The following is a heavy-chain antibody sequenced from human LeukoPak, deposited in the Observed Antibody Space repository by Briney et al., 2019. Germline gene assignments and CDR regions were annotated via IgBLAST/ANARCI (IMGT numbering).Heavy chain of an antibody. CDR2: IYYSGST. CDR3: ARGATGYSSSWYEDWFDP. J-gene: IGHJ5*02. D-gene: IGHD6-13*01. V-gene: IGHV4-59*01. CDR1: GDSIRSYC. Sequence: SETLSLTCTVSGDSIRSYCWTWIRQPPGKGLEWIGYIYYSGSTNYNPSLKSRVTISVDTSKNQFSLKLSSVTAADTAVYYCARGATGYSSSWYEDWFDPWGQGTLVTVSS.